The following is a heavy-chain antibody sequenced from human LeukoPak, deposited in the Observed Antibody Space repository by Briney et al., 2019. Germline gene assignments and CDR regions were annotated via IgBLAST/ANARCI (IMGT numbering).Heavy chain of an antibody. CDR1: GFTFDDYG. J-gene: IGHJ6*03. CDR2: INWNGGST. CDR3: ARDPYSGNYGAYYYYYMDV. V-gene: IGHV3-20*04. Sequence: GGSLRLSCAASGFTFDDYGMSWVRQAPGKGLEWVSGINWNGGSTGDADSVKGRFTISRDNAKNSLYLQMDSLRVEDTAEYYCARDPYSGNYGAYYYYYMDVWGKGTTVTVSS. D-gene: IGHD1-26*01.